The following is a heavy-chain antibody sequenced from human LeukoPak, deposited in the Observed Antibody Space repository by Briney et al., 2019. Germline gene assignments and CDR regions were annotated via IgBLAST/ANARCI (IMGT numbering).Heavy chain of an antibody. CDR1: GFTFTSFA. D-gene: IGHD3-22*01. J-gene: IGHJ4*02. CDR3: AADRYDSSGYYLFDY. CDR2: IRVGSGNT. Sequence: ASVKVSCKASGFTFTSFAMQWVRQARGQRLKWIGWIRVGSGNTNYTQKFQERVTITRDISPSTASMEMSSLRSQQTAVYFCAADRYDSSGYYLFDYWGQGNLVTVSS. V-gene: IGHV1-58*02.